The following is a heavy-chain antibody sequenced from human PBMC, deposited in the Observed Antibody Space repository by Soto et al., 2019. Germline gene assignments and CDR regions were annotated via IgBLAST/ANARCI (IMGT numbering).Heavy chain of an antibody. CDR1: GFTFSSYA. D-gene: IGHD5-12*01. CDR2: ISGSGGST. J-gene: IGHJ4*02. Sequence: GGSLRLSCAASGFTFSSYAMSWVRQAPGKGLEWVSAISGSGGSTYYADSVKGRFTISRDNSKNTLYLQMNSLRAEDTAVYYCANDTSGVATSSTFDYWGQGTLVTVSS. V-gene: IGHV3-23*01. CDR3: ANDTSGVATSSTFDY.